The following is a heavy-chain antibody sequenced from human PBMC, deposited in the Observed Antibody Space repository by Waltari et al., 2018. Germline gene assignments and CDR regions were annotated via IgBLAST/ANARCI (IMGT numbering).Heavy chain of an antibody. Sequence: EEQLVEPGGGLVQPGDSLRLSCAASGFTFSSFWMNWVRQAPGKGPLWVSRIITDASDTTYADSVKGRFTISRDNARNTLYLQMNRLRAEDTAVYFCARVSRRTYRSPVPGRHYYYGMDVWGQGTTVTVSS. D-gene: IGHD1-1*01. CDR2: IITDASDT. V-gene: IGHV3-74*03. J-gene: IGHJ6*02. CDR1: GFTFSSFW. CDR3: ARVSRRTYRSPVPGRHYYYGMDV.